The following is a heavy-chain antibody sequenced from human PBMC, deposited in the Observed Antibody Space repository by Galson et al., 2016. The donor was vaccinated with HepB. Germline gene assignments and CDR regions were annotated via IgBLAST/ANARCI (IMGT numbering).Heavy chain of an antibody. CDR3: ARGNNFWSGYYADY. CDR1: GDSVNSGFYY. V-gene: IGHV4-61*01. Sequence: SETLSLTCVVSGDSVNSGFYYWSWIRQPPGKGLEWIGCIYYSGSTNYNTPLQSRVSISLDTSKNQFSLKLNSVTAADTAVYYCARGNNFWSGYYADYWGQGTLVTVSS. J-gene: IGHJ4*02. D-gene: IGHD3-3*01. CDR2: IYYSGST.